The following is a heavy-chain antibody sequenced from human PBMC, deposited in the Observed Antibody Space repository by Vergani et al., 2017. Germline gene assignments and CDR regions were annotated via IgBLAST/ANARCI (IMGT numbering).Heavy chain of an antibody. CDR1: AGPFGSHT. V-gene: IGHV1-2*02. CDR3: ARDRKVPEDRMATINWFDP. J-gene: IGHJ5*02. Sequence: QVQLVQSGAEVKKPGSSVTVSCRASAGPFGSHTISWVRQAPGQGLEWMGWINPNSGGTNYAQKFQGRVTMTRDTSISTAYMELSRLRSDDTAVYYCARDRKVPEDRMATINWFDPWGQGTLVTVSS. CDR2: INPNSGGT. D-gene: IGHD5-12*01.